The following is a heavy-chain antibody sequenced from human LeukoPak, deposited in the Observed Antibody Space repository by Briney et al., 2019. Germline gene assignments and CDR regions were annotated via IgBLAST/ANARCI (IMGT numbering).Heavy chain of an antibody. CDR1: GGSISSYH. D-gene: IGHD3-3*01. CDR3: ARVAVHPYDFWSGSGWFDP. CDR2: IYYSGST. V-gene: IGHV4-59*08. J-gene: IGHJ5*02. Sequence: PSETLSLTCTVSGGSISSYHWSWIRQPPGKGLEWIGYIYYSGSTNYNPSLKSRVTISVDTSKNQFSLKLSSVTAADTAVYYCARVAVHPYDFWSGSGWFDPWGQGTLVTVSS.